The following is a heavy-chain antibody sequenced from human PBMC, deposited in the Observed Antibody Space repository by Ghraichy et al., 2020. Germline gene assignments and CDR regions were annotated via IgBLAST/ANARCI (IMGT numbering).Heavy chain of an antibody. D-gene: IGHD1-14*01. CDR1: GFTFKSYW. CDR2: INPDGTEK. CDR3: TRDTPGD. Sequence: GGSLRLSCGVSGFTFKSYWMSWVRQAPGKGLEWVANINPDGTEKHHVASVTGRFTISRDNAENSLYLQMNSLRVEDTAIYYCTRDTPGDGGQGTLVTVSS. J-gene: IGHJ4*02. V-gene: IGHV3-7*01.